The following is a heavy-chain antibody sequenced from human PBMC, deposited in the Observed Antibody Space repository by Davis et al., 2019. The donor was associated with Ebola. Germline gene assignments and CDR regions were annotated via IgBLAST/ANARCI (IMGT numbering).Heavy chain of an antibody. J-gene: IGHJ4*02. D-gene: IGHD3-16*01. CDR3: ALHTGMLL. V-gene: IGHV1-8*01. CDR1: GYTFTNYD. CDR2: LIPNSGDT. Sequence: ASVKVSCKASGYTFTNYDINWVRQAAGQGLEWMGRLIPNSGDTVYAQKFQGRVTVTRNTSISTAYLEPSSLRSEDTAVYYCALHTGMLLWGQGTLVTVSS.